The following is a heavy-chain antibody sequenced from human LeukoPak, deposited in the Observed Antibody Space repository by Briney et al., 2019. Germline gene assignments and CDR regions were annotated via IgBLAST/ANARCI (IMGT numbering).Heavy chain of an antibody. CDR1: GFTFSRYA. J-gene: IGHJ4*02. CDR3: ASELLWFGELSINLNYYFDY. CDR2: ISSSRPSTI. V-gene: IGHV3-48*01. Sequence: PGGSLRLSCAASGFTFSRYAMNWVRQAPGKGLEWVSYISSSRPSTIYYGDSVKGRFTISRDNARNSLYLQMDSLRAEDTAVYYCASELLWFGELSINLNYYFDYWGQGTLVTVSS. D-gene: IGHD3-10*01.